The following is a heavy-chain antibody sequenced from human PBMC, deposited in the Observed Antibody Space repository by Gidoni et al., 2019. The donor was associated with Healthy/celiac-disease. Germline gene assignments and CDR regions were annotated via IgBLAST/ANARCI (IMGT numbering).Heavy chain of an antibody. CDR2: IIPIFGTA. CDR1: GGPFSSYA. Sequence: QVQLVQSGAEVKKPGSSVKVSCKASGGPFSSYAISWVRQAPGQGLEWMGGIIPIFGTANYAQKFQGRVTITADESTSTAYMELSSLRSEDTAVYYCARDGDSGYTYYYGMDVWGQGTTVTVSS. J-gene: IGHJ6*02. V-gene: IGHV1-69*01. CDR3: ARDGDSGYTYYYGMDV. D-gene: IGHD3-22*01.